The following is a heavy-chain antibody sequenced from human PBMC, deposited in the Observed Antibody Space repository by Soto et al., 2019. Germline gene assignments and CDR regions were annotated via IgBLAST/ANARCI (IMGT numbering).Heavy chain of an antibody. J-gene: IGHJ6*02. CDR1: GGTVTNYA. V-gene: IGHV1-69*06. D-gene: IGHD6-19*01. Sequence: QVQLVQSGAEVKKPGSSVTVSCKASGGTVTNYAISWVRQAPGQGLEWMGGIIPFFGTANYAQKFQGKVTITADKFTNTAYMELTSLRSENTAVYYCARGLSVAGTCGYYYYGMDVWGQGTTVTVSS. CDR3: ARGLSVAGTCGYYYYGMDV. CDR2: IIPFFGTA.